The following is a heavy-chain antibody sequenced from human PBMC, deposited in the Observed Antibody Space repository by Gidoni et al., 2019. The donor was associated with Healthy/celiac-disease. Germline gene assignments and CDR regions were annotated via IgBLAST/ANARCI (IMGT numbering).Heavy chain of an antibody. CDR2: IRSKAYGGTT. Sequence: EVQLVESGGGLIQPGRSLRLSCTASGFTFGDYAMSWVRQAPGKGLEWVGFIRSKAYGGTTEYAASVKGRFSISRDDSKSIAYLQMNSLKTEDTAVYYCARAPEVIVVVAVPDFIDYWGQGTLVTVSS. J-gene: IGHJ4*02. CDR3: ARAPEVIVVVAVPDFIDY. V-gene: IGHV3-49*04. CDR1: GFTFGDYA. D-gene: IGHD2-15*01.